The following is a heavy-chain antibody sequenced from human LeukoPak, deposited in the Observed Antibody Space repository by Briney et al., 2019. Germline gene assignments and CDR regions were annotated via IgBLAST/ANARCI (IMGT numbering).Heavy chain of an antibody. J-gene: IGHJ3*02. CDR3: ARGSYTIFGVVIILDAFDI. CDR1: GFDFSSYS. D-gene: IGHD3-3*01. V-gene: IGHV4-59*01. CDR2: IYYSGST. Sequence: GSLRLSCAASGFDFSSYSMNWVRQAPGKGLEWIGYIYYSGSTNYNPSLKSRVTISVDTSKNQFSLKLSSVTAADTAVYYCARGSYTIFGVVIILDAFDIWGQGTMVTVSS.